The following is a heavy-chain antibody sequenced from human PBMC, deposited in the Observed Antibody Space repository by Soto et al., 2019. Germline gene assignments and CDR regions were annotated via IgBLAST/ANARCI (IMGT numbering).Heavy chain of an antibody. CDR1: GFTFSSYA. CDR3: ARRHDYGDYAFDY. J-gene: IGHJ4*02. V-gene: IGHV3-23*01. CDR2: ISGSGGST. D-gene: IGHD4-17*01. Sequence: EVQLLESGGGLVQPGGSLRLSCAASGFTFSSYAMSWVRQAPGKGLEWVSAISGSGGSTYYADSVKGRFTISRDNSKNTLYLQMNSLRAEDTAVYYCARRHDYGDYAFDYWGQGTLVTVSS.